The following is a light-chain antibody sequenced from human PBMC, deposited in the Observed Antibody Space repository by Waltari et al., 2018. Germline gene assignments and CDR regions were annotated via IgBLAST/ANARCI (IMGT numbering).Light chain of an antibody. CDR1: SGYSNYK. CDR2: VGTGGIVG. V-gene: IGLV9-49*01. Sequence: QPVLTQPPSASASLGASVTLTCTLSSGYSNYKVDWYKQRPGKGPRFVMRVGTGGIVGSKGDGIPDRFSVLGSGLNRYLTIKNIQEEDESDYHCGADHGSGSNPWVFGGGTKLTVL. J-gene: IGLJ3*02. CDR3: GADHGSGSNPWV.